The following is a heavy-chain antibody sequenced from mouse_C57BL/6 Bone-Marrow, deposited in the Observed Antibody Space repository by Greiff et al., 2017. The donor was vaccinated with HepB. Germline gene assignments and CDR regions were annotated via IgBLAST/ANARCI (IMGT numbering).Heavy chain of an antibody. D-gene: IGHD4-1*01. CDR1: GYTFTSYW. J-gene: IGHJ4*01. V-gene: IGHV1-72*01. CDR2: IDPNSGGT. Sequence: VKLQQSGAELVKPGASVKLSCKASGYTFTSYWMHWVKQRPGRGLEWIGRIDPNSGGTKYNEKFKSKATLTVDKPSSTAYMQLSSLTSEDSAVYYCARRLGQDYYAMDYWGQGTSVTVSS. CDR3: ARRLGQDYYAMDY.